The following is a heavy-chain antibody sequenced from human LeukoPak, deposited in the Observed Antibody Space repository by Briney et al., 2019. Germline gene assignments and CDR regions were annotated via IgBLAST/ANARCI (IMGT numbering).Heavy chain of an antibody. Sequence: SETLSLTCTVSGGSISSSSYYWGWIRQPPGKGLEWIGSIYYSGTTYYNPSLKSRVTISVDTSKNQFSLKLTSVTAADTAVYYCTQTSYWGQGTLVTVSS. J-gene: IGHJ4*02. V-gene: IGHV4-39*01. CDR2: IYYSGTT. CDR3: TQTSY. CDR1: GGSISSSSYY.